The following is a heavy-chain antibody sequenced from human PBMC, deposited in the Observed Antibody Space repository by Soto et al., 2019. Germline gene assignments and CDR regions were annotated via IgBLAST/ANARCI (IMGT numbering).Heavy chain of an antibody. J-gene: IGHJ6*02. CDR2: MNPNSGNT. V-gene: IGHV1-8*01. Sequence: ASVKVSCKASGYTFTSYDINWVRQATGQGLEWMGWMNPNSGNTGYAQKFQGRVTMTRNTSMSTAYMELSSLRSEDTAVYCCARDLIHQVTHHYYYYGMDVWGQGTTVTVSS. CDR3: ARDLIHQVTHHYYYYGMDV. D-gene: IGHD4-4*01. CDR1: GYTFTSYD.